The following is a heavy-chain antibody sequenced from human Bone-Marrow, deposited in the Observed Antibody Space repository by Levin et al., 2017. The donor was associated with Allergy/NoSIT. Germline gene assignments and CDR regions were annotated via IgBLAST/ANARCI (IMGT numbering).Heavy chain of an antibody. Sequence: PSETLSLTCAASGFTFSDYAIHWVRQAPGKGLEWVAVVSYDGGNKYYAGSVKGRFTISRDNSKNTLFLQMNTLRPDDTAMYFCARYQSGSFDIWGQGTMVIVSS. CDR3: ARYQSGSFDI. CDR2: VSYDGGNK. CDR1: GFTFSDYA. D-gene: IGHD3-22*01. J-gene: IGHJ3*02. V-gene: IGHV3-30-3*01.